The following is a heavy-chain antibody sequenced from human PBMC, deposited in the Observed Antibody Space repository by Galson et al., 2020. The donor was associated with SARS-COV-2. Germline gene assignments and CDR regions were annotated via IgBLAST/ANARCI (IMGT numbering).Heavy chain of an antibody. Sequence: ASVKVSCKASGYTFTSYAMNWVRQAPGQGLEWMGWINTNTGNPTYAQGFTGRFVFSLDTSVSTAYLQISSLKAEDTAVYYCARGSKVGYDILTGYYIAPENWFDPWGQGTLVTVSS. D-gene: IGHD3-9*01. CDR2: INTNTGNP. CDR3: ARGSKVGYDILTGYYIAPENWFDP. CDR1: GYTFTSYA. J-gene: IGHJ5*02. V-gene: IGHV7-4-1*02.